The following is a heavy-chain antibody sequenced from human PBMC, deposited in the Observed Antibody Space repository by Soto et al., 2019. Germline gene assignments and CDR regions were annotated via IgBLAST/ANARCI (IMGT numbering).Heavy chain of an antibody. D-gene: IGHD1-26*01. CDR1: GVSINSYY. CDR2: IYYSGTT. CDR3: ARAGGRYAITAYDV. Sequence: QVQLQESGPGLVKPSETLSLICAGSGVSINSYYWSWIRQPPGKALEWIGYIYYSGTTNYNPSLKRRVTISVDTSMNLFSLRLSSVTAADTAVYYWARAGGRYAITAYDVWGPGTLVTVSS. V-gene: IGHV4-59*01. J-gene: IGHJ3*01.